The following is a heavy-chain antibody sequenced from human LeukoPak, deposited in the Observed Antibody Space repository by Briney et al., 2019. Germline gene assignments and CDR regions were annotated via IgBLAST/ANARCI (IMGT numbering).Heavy chain of an antibody. CDR1: GFTFSSYG. J-gene: IGHJ3*02. Sequence: GGSLRLSCAASGFTFSSYGMHWVRQAPGKGLEWVAVISYDGSNKYYADSVKGRFTISRDNSKNTLYLQMNSLRAEDTAVYYCAKGDGYNLVDIWGQGTMVTVSS. CDR3: AKGDGYNLVDI. CDR2: ISYDGSNK. V-gene: IGHV3-30*18. D-gene: IGHD5-24*01.